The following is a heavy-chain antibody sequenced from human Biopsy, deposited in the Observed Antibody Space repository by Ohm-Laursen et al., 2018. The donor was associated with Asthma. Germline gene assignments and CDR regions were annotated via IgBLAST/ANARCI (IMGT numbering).Heavy chain of an antibody. V-gene: IGHV4-61*01. J-gene: IGHJ2*01. Sequence: VTLSLTCTVSGGSVSSGSYYWSWIPQPPGKGLAWDSYISYSGSTDYNPSLKSRLSISMDTSKNQLSLKLSSVTAADTAVYYCARVPTTLRYFDLWGRGTLVTVSS. CDR3: ARVPTTLRYFDL. CDR1: GGSVSSGSYY. CDR2: ISYSGST. D-gene: IGHD2-15*01.